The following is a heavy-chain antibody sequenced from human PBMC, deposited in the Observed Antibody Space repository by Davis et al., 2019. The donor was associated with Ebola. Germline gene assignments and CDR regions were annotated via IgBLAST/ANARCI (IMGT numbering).Heavy chain of an antibody. Sequence: PGGSLRLSCAASGFTFSSNWMGWVRQAPGKGLEWVANMNQDGSEKYYVDSVKGRFSVSRDNAKNSLYLQMNSLTAEDTAVYYCARDYYDSSGYLEGLDYWGQGTLITVSS. CDR1: GFTFSSNW. CDR2: MNQDGSEK. V-gene: IGHV3-7*01. J-gene: IGHJ4*02. CDR3: ARDYYDSSGYLEGLDY. D-gene: IGHD3-22*01.